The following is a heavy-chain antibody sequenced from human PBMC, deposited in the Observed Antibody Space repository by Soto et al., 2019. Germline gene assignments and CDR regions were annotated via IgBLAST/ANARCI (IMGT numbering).Heavy chain of an antibody. V-gene: IGHV3-23*01. J-gene: IGHJ4*02. CDR1: GFAFSSYT. CDR3: ALGREGIVTTSFDY. Sequence: PGGSLRLSCTASGFAFSSYTMSWVRQAPGKGLEWVSGISGSGGDTYYADSVKGGFTISRDNPMNTLYLQMNSLRAEDTAVYHCALGREGIVTTSFDYWGLGTLVTVSS. CDR2: ISGSGGDT. D-gene: IGHD5-12*01.